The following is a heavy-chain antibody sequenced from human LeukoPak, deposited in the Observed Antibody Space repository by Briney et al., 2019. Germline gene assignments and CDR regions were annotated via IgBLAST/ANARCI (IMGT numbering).Heavy chain of an antibody. CDR2: VYYSGST. J-gene: IGHJ4*02. V-gene: IGHV4-59*01. D-gene: IGHD3-16*01. CDR1: CGSTDHYF. Sequence: SETLSLTCTVSCGSTDHYFWNWIRQTPGKGLEWIGYVYYSGSTVYNPSLQSRVSISIDTPKKQISLKLSSVTAADTAVYYCARDRGTYTYGGFDYWGQGTLVSVSS. CDR3: ARDRGTYTYGGFDY.